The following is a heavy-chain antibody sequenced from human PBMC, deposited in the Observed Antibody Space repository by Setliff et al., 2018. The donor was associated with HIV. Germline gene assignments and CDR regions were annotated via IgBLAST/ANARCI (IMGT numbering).Heavy chain of an antibody. J-gene: IGHJ3*02. Sequence: PSETLSLTCTASGGSISSSSYYWGWIRQPPGKGLEWIGSIYYSGSTYYNPSLKSRVTISVDTSKNQLSLKLSSVTAADTAVYYCARRQQLWLLYAFDIWGQGTMVTVSS. V-gene: IGHV4-39*01. D-gene: IGHD5-18*01. CDR3: ARRQQLWLLYAFDI. CDR2: IYYSGST. CDR1: GGSISSSSYY.